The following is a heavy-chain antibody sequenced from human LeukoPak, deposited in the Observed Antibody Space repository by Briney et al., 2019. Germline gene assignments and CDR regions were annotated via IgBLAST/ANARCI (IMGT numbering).Heavy chain of an antibody. Sequence: GGSLRLSCAASGFTFSSYGMHWVRQAPGKGLEWVAVISYDGSNKYYADSVKGRFTISRDNSKSTLYLQMNSLRAEDTAVYYCAKGGFTAMVTRGAFDIWGQGTMVTVSS. D-gene: IGHD5-18*01. J-gene: IGHJ3*02. CDR3: AKGGFTAMVTRGAFDI. V-gene: IGHV3-30*18. CDR1: GFTFSSYG. CDR2: ISYDGSNK.